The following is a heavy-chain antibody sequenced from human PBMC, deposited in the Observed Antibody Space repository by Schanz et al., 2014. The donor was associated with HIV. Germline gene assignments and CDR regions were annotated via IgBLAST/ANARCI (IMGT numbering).Heavy chain of an antibody. CDR3: AKDLSDDTSAYYRY. V-gene: IGHV3-33*06. CDR2: IWYDGSNK. CDR1: GFTFSTYG. J-gene: IGHJ4*02. D-gene: IGHD3-22*01. Sequence: QVQLVESGGRVVQPGRSLRLSCAASGFTFSTYGMHWVRQAPGKGLEWVAVIWYDGSNKYYADSVKGRFTISRDNSKNTLYLQMHRLRAEDTALYYCAKDLSDDTSAYYRYWGQGTLVTVSS.